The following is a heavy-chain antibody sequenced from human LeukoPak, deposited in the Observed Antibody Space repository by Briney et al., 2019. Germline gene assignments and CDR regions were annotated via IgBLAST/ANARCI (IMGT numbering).Heavy chain of an antibody. V-gene: IGHV4-59*01. Sequence: SETLSLTCTVSGVSITSYFWSWIPQPPGRGLEWIGYIYHSGSTNSNPSLKSRVSISLDTSKNQFSLKLSSVTAADTAVYYCARGRVPGAWGQGTLVTVSS. D-gene: IGHD6-19*01. J-gene: IGHJ4*02. CDR3: ARGRVPGA. CDR1: GVSITSYF. CDR2: IYHSGST.